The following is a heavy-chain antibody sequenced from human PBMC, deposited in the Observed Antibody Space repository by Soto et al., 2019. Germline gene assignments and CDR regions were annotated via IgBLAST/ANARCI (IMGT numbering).Heavy chain of an antibody. V-gene: IGHV4-30-4*01. Sequence: SETLSLTXTVSGGSISSGDYYWSWIRQPPGKGLEWIGYIYYSGSTYYNPSLKSRVTISVDTSKNQFSLKLSSVTAADTAVYYCARDSNYYYGMDVWGQGTTVTVSS. CDR3: ARDSNYYYGMDV. CDR2: IYYSGST. CDR1: GGSISSGDYY. J-gene: IGHJ6*02.